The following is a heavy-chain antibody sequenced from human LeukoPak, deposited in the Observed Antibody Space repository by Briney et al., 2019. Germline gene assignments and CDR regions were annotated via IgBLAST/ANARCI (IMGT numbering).Heavy chain of an antibody. CDR2: IQDSGTT. D-gene: IGHD1-1*01. CDR1: GGSISSYQ. CDR3: ARDLGWNRAFDI. J-gene: IGHJ3*02. Sequence: SETLFLTCTVSGGSISSYQWTWMRQSPAKGLEWIGYIQDSGTTNSNPSLNSRVTMSLDTSKKQFSLKLRSVTAADTAVYYCARDLGWNRAFDIWGQGTVVTVSS. V-gene: IGHV4-59*01.